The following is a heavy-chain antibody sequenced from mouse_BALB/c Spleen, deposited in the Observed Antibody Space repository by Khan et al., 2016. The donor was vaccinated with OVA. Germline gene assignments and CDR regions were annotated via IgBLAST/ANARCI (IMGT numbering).Heavy chain of an antibody. CDR3: ANELERYYAMDY. Sequence: EVQLQESGPGLVKPSQSLSLTCTVTGYSITSDYAWNWIRQFPGNKLEWMGYISYSGSTTYNPSLKSRISITRDTSQDQFFLQLKSVTSEDTASYYCANELERYYAMDYWGQGTSVTVSS. J-gene: IGHJ4*01. CDR1: GYSITSDYA. V-gene: IGHV3-2*02. CDR2: ISYSGST. D-gene: IGHD4-1*01.